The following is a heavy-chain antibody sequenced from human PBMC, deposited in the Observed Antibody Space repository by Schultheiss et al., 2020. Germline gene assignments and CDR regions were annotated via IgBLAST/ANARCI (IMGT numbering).Heavy chain of an antibody. CDR2: ISWNSGSI. V-gene: IGHV3-23*01. CDR3: AKGGNSWVG. J-gene: IGHJ4*02. Sequence: GGSLRLSCAASGFTFSSYGMHWVRQAPGKGLEWVSGISWNSGSIGYADSVKGRFTISRDNSKNTLYLQMNSLRAEDTAVYYCAKGGNSWVGWGQGTLVTVSS. D-gene: IGHD4-23*01. CDR1: GFTFSSYG.